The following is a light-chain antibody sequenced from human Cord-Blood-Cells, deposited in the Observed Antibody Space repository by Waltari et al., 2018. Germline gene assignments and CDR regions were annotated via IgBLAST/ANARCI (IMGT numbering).Light chain of an antibody. Sequence: DIQLTQSPSFLSASVGDRVTITCRASQGISSSLAWYQKKPGKAPKLLIYAASTLQSGVPSRFSGSVSGTEFTLTISSLQPEDFATYYCQQLNSYPWTFGQGTKVEIK. CDR1: QGISSS. CDR2: AAS. J-gene: IGKJ1*01. CDR3: QQLNSYPWT. V-gene: IGKV1-9*01.